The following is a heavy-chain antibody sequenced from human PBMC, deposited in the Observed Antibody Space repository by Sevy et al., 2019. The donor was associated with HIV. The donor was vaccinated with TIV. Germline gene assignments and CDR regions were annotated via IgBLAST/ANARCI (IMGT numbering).Heavy chain of an antibody. Sequence: GGSLRLSCAASGFTFSSYAMHWVRQAPGKGLEWVAVISYDESNKYTADSVKGRFTISRDNSKNTLYLQMNSLRPEDTVVYYCARDHRLSDFGDYVYYYYGLDVWGQGTTVTVSS. J-gene: IGHJ6*02. CDR1: GFTFSSYA. D-gene: IGHD4-17*01. CDR2: ISYDESNK. V-gene: IGHV3-30-3*01. CDR3: ARDHRLSDFGDYVYYYYGLDV.